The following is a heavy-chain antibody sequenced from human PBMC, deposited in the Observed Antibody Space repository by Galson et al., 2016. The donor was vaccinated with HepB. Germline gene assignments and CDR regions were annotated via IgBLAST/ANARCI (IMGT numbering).Heavy chain of an antibody. J-gene: IGHJ5*02. D-gene: IGHD1-20*01. V-gene: IGHV4-34*01. CDR3: AKYDWTYGSFDP. CDR1: GTSLRGYY. CDR2: VNHSGKT. Sequence: SETLSLTCSVYGTSLRGYYWSWIRQPPGKGLEWLGEVNHSGKTTYNASFKSRVTISVDASLKHISLSLRSVAAADTAIYYCAKYDWTYGSFDPWAQGTLVTVSS.